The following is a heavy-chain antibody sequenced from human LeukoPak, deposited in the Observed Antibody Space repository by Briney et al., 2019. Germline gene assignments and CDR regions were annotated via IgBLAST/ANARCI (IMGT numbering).Heavy chain of an antibody. CDR2: IKQDGSEK. Sequence: QPGGSLRLSCAVSGFIFSDYEMNWVRQAPGKGLEWVANIKQDGSEKYYVDSVKGRFTISRDNAKNSLYLQMNSLRAEDTAVYYCARGSSGWYGAYYYYYYYMDVWGKGTTVTVSS. J-gene: IGHJ6*03. V-gene: IGHV3-7*01. D-gene: IGHD6-19*01. CDR1: GFIFSDYE. CDR3: ARGSSGWYGAYYYYYYYMDV.